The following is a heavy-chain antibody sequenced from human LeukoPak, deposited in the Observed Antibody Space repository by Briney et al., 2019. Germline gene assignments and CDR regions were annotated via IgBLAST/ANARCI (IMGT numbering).Heavy chain of an antibody. CDR1: GGSFSGYY. CDR3: ARGASGSYYIPGYNWFDP. J-gene: IGHJ5*02. CDR2: INHSGST. Sequence: PSETLSLTCAVYGGSFSGYYWSWICQPPGKGLEWIGEINHSGSTNYNPSLKSRVTISVDTSKNQFPLKLSSVTAADTAVYYCARGASGSYYIPGYNWFDPWGQGTLVTVSS. V-gene: IGHV4-34*01. D-gene: IGHD1-26*01.